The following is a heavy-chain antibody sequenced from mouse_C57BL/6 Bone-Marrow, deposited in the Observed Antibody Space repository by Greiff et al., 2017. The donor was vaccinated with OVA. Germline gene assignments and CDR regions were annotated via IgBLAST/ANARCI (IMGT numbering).Heavy chain of an antibody. CDR2: IYPGDGDT. CDR3: ARGEGYWYFDV. V-gene: IGHV1-82*01. J-gene: IGHJ1*03. Sequence: QVQLKESGPELVKPGASVKISCKASGYAFSSSWMNWVKQRPGKGLEWIGRIYPGDGDTNYNGKFKGKATLTADKSSSTAYMQLSSLTSEDSAVYFCARGEGYWYFDVWGTGTTVTVSS. CDR1: GYAFSSSW.